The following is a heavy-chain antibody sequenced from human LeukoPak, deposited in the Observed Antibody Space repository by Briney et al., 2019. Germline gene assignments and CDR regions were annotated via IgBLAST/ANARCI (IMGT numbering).Heavy chain of an antibody. Sequence: GGSLRLSCAASGFTFISYEMNWVRQAPGKGLEWVSYISSSGSTIYYADSVKGRFTISRDNAKNSLYLLMNSLRAEDTAVYYCGRENWNRPYYYMDVWGKGTMVTASS. D-gene: IGHD1-1*01. CDR2: ISSSGSTI. CDR3: GRENWNRPYYYMDV. V-gene: IGHV3-48*03. J-gene: IGHJ6*03. CDR1: GFTFISYE.